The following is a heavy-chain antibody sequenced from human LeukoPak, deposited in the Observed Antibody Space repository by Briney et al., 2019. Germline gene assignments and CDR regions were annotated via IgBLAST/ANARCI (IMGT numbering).Heavy chain of an antibody. CDR3: AKDRPSVFTCLINY. D-gene: IGHD3-10*01. V-gene: IGHV3-23*01. CDR2: ISGSGDFT. Sequence: GGSLRLSCPASGFTFSSYAMSWVRQAPGKGLEWVSVISGSGDFTFYADSVKGRFSISRDNSKNTLYLEMNGLRVEDTALYFCAKDRPSVFTCLINYLRQGTLVTVSS. J-gene: IGHJ4*02. CDR1: GFTFSSYA.